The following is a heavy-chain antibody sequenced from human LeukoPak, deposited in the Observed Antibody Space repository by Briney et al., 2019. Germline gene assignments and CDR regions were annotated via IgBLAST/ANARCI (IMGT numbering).Heavy chain of an antibody. V-gene: IGHV4-34*01. CDR1: GGSFSGYY. CDR2: IYYSGST. Sequence: SETLSLTCAVYGGSFSGYYWSWIRQPPGKGLEWIGSIYYSGSTYYNPSLKSRVTISVDTSKNQFSLKLTSVTAADTAVYYCARVPTITFFDYWGQGTLVTVSS. D-gene: IGHD3-10*01. J-gene: IGHJ4*02. CDR3: ARVPTITFFDY.